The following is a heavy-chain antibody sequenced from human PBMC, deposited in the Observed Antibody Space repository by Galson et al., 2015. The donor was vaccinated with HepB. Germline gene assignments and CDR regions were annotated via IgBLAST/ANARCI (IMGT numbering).Heavy chain of an antibody. V-gene: IGHV1-2*04. Sequence: SVKVSCKASGYTFTGYYMHWARQAPGQGLEWMGWINPNSGGTNYAQKFQGWVTMTRDTSISTAYMELSRLRSDDTAVYYCARSHYYGSGSYRSWFDPWGQGTLVTVSS. CDR2: INPNSGGT. CDR1: GYTFTGYY. J-gene: IGHJ5*02. D-gene: IGHD3-10*01. CDR3: ARSHYYGSGSYRSWFDP.